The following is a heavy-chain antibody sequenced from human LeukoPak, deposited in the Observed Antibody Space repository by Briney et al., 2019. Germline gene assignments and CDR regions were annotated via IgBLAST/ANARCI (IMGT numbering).Heavy chain of an antibody. Sequence: SSETLSLTCAVSGGSISSSNWWRWVRQPPGKGLEWIGEIYHSGSTNYNPSLKSRVTISVDKSKNQFSLKLSSVTAADTAVYYCARVALCSGGSCGNWFDPWGQGTLVTVSS. J-gene: IGHJ5*02. CDR1: GGSISSSNW. CDR3: ARVALCSGGSCGNWFDP. D-gene: IGHD2-15*01. V-gene: IGHV4-4*02. CDR2: IYHSGST.